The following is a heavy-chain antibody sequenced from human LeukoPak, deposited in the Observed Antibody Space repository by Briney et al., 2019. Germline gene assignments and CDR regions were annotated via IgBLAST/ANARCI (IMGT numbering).Heavy chain of an antibody. D-gene: IGHD2-15*01. CDR2: ISSSGST. CDR1: GDSISSGDYY. V-gene: IGHV4-39*07. Sequence: PSETLSLTCTVSGDSISSGDYYWGWRRQPAGRGLEWVGRISSSGSTYYNPSLKRRVTISVNTSKKQFSLKMRCVTEADAAVYLCARGYCSGGSCYSYYYYNYMDVWGKGTTVTVSS. CDR3: ARGYCSGGSCYSYYYYNYMDV. J-gene: IGHJ6*03.